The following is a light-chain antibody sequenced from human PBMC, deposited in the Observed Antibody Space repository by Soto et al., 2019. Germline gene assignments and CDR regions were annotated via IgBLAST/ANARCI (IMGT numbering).Light chain of an antibody. Sequence: EIVLTQSPATLSSFPGDRVTLSCRASQYINTRLAWYQHRPGQAPRLLIYGASSRATGIPDRLSGSGSGTDFTLTISSLQPEDFATYYCQQTYSTPHTFGQGTKVDIK. V-gene: IGKV3-20*01. CDR3: QQTYSTPHT. CDR1: QYINTR. J-gene: IGKJ2*01. CDR2: GAS.